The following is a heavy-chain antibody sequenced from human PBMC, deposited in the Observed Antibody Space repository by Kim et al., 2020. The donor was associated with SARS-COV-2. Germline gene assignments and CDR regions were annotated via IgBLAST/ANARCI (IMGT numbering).Heavy chain of an antibody. D-gene: IGHD5-12*01. J-gene: IGHJ4*01. Sequence: GGSLRLSCAGSGFTFGGYGMNWVRQAPGKGLEWVADIKQDGSEKYYEDSVKGRFTISRDNAKNTLHLQMNSLRPEDTAVYYCAKKGRRWDCGGYADY. CDR2: IKQDGSEK. CDR1: GFTFGGYG. CDR3: AKKGRRWDCGGYADY. V-gene: IGHV3-7*01.